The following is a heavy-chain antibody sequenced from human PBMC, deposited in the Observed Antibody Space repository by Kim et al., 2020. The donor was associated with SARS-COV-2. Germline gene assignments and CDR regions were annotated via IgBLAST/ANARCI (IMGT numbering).Heavy chain of an antibody. CDR3: TRDQLRIVDDLPVLGSWFDP. Sequence: ASVKVSCKASGYSFSTYGMNWVRQAPGQGLEWMGWINTNTGKSTYAQGFTGRFVFSLDTAVNTAYLQISRLRTEDTAVYYCTRDQLRIVDDLPVLGSWFDPWGQGTLVTVSS. CDR1: GYSFSTYG. D-gene: IGHD1-26*01. CDR2: INTNTGKS. V-gene: IGHV7-4-1*02. J-gene: IGHJ5*02.